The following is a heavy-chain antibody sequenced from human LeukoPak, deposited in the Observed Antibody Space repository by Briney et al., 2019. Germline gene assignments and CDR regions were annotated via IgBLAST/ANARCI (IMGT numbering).Heavy chain of an antibody. CDR1: GVNFDDYA. CDR3: AKGDSGHDSIFHPPGAFDS. Sequence: GGSLRLSCAASGVNFDDYAMHWVRQAPGKGLEWVCLTNWDGTNTLCAGSVKGRFTISRDNNKSSLFLQMNSLKPEDTALYYCAKGDSGHDSIFHPPGAFDSWGQGTLVTVSS. CDR2: TNWDGTNT. D-gene: IGHD3-22*01. J-gene: IGHJ4*02. V-gene: IGHV3-43D*03.